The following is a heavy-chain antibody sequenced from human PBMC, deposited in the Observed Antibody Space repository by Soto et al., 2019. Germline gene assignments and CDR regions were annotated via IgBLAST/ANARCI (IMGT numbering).Heavy chain of an antibody. D-gene: IGHD3-10*01. CDR2: IYYSGST. CDR3: ARVPRGVYFDY. Sequence: SETLSLTCTVSGGSVNSGSYYWSWIRQPPGKGLEWIGYIYYSGSTNYNPSLKSRVTISVDTSKNQFSLKLSSVTAADTAVYYCARVPRGVYFDYWGQGTLVTVSS. V-gene: IGHV4-61*01. J-gene: IGHJ4*02. CDR1: GGSVNSGSYY.